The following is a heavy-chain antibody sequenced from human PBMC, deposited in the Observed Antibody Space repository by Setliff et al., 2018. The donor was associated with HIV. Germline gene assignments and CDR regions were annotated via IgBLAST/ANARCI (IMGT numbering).Heavy chain of an antibody. CDR3: ARSQETSVAATEI. J-gene: IGHJ3*02. V-gene: IGHV4-61*09. CDR2: LYIRTGTT. D-gene: IGHD2-15*01. CDR1: GASISDGTFY. Sequence: SQTLSLTCAVSGASISDGTFYWSWIRQPAGKGLEWIGHLYIRTGTTNYSPSLKGRVTISLDTSNNQFSLSLSSVTASDTAVYFSARSQETSVAATEIWGQGTMVTVS.